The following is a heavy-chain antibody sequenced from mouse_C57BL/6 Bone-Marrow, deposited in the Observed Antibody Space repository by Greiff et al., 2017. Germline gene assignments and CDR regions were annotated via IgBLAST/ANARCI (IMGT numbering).Heavy chain of an antibody. CDR3: ARAYDSSYRIDY. D-gene: IGHD1-1*01. J-gene: IGHJ2*01. Sequence: VKLQQPGAELVKPGASVKLSCKASGYTFTSYSMHWVKQRPGKSLEWIGMIHPNSGSTNYNDKFKGKATLTVDKSSRTAYMQLSSLTSEDAAVYYCARAYDSSYRIDYWGQGTTLTVSA. CDR2: IHPNSGST. V-gene: IGHV1-64*01. CDR1: GYTFTSYS.